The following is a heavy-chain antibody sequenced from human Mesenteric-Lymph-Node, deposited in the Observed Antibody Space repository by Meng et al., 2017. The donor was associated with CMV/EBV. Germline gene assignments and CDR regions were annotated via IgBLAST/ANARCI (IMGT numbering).Heavy chain of an antibody. V-gene: IGHV3-30*19. CDR1: GFMFSDYY. D-gene: IGHD3-22*01. CDR3: ARDFDSSGSFDY. CDR2: ISYDGSNK. Sequence: GESLKISCAGSGFMFSDYYMTWVRQAPGKGLEWVAVISYDGSNKYYADSVKGRFTISRDNSKNTLYLQMNSLRAEDTAVYYCARDFDSSGSFDYWGQGTLVTVSS. J-gene: IGHJ4*02.